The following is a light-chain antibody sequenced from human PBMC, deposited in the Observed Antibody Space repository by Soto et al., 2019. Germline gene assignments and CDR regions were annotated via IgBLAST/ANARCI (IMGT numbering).Light chain of an antibody. Sequence: EIVMTQSPATLSVSPGERATLSCRASQSVSSNLAWYQQKPGQAPRLLIYGASTRATGIPAGFSGSGSGTEFTLTISSLQSEDFAIYYCQQYNDWPPLLTVGGGTKVEIK. CDR2: GAS. CDR1: QSVSSN. V-gene: IGKV3-15*01. CDR3: QQYNDWPPLLT. J-gene: IGKJ4*01.